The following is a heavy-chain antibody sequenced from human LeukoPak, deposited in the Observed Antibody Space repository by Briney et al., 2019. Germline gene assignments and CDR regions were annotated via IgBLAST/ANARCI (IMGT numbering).Heavy chain of an antibody. CDR1: GFTVSSNY. CDR2: ICSGGST. J-gene: IGHJ3*02. D-gene: IGHD3-9*01. Sequence: GSLRLSSAASGFTVSSNYMSCGRPAPGKGLGWVSVICSGGSTYYADSVKGRFTISRDNAKNTLYLQMNSLRAEETAVYYCAGFIYFVERRDKLQDAFDIWGQGPMVTVST. CDR3: AGFIYFVERRDKLQDAFDI. V-gene: IGHV3-66*01.